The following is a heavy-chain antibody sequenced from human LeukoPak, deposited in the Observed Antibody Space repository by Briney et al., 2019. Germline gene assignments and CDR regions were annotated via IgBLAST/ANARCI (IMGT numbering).Heavy chain of an antibody. J-gene: IGHJ4*02. D-gene: IGHD1-26*01. V-gene: IGHV3-66*01. CDR2: IYSGGST. CDR1: GFTVSSSY. Sequence: GGSLRLSCAASGFTVSSSYMNWVRQAPGKGLEWVSIIYSGGSTYYADSVKGRFTISRDNSKNTLYLQMNSLRAEDTAVYYCARGWDRAGGQFDYWGQGTLVTVSS. CDR3: ARGWDRAGGQFDY.